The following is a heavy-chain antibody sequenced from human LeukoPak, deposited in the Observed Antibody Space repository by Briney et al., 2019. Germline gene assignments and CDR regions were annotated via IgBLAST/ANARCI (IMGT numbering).Heavy chain of an antibody. J-gene: IGHJ4*02. CDR2: ISGSGGST. V-gene: IGHV3-23*01. Sequence: GGSLRLSCAASGFTFSSYAMSWVRQAPGKGLEWVSAISGSGGSTYYADSVKGRFAISRDNSKNTLYLQMNSLRAEDTAVYYCANYNSSGYYYFDYWGQGTLVTVSS. CDR3: ANYNSSGYYYFDY. D-gene: IGHD3-22*01. CDR1: GFTFSSYA.